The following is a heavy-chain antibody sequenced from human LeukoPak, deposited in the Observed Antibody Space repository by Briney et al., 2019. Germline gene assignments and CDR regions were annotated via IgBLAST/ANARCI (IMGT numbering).Heavy chain of an antibody. D-gene: IGHD3-22*01. CDR3: ARDHPYYFDSTSFDY. Sequence: PGGSLRLSCAASGITLGTSSMNWVRQAPGKGLEWVSYISASSSTIYYTDSGKGRFTISRDNAKNSLYLQMNSLRDEDTAVYYCARDHPYYFDSTSFDYWGQGTLVTVSS. J-gene: IGHJ4*02. CDR2: ISASSSTI. V-gene: IGHV3-48*02. CDR1: GITLGTSS.